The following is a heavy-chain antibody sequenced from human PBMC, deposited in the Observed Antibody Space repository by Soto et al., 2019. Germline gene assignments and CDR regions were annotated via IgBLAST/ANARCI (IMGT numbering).Heavy chain of an antibody. J-gene: IGHJ4*02. CDR1: GFSVDDYA. CDR3: AKGEDRGYSYVPDY. Sequence: GGSLRLSCAASGFSVDDYAMQWVRQVPGKGLEWVSGISYNSGSIGYADSVKGRFTISIDNARNSRYLQMNSLRTEATALYYCAKGEDRGYSYVPDYWGQGTQVTVS. V-gene: IGHV3-9*01. D-gene: IGHD5-18*01. CDR2: ISYNSGSI.